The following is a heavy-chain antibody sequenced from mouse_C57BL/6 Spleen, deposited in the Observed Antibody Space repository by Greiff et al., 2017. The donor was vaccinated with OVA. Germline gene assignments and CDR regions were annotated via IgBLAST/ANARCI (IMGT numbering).Heavy chain of an antibody. Sequence: VQLQQPGAELVKPGASVKLSCKASGYTFTSYWMQWVEQRPGQGLEWIGEIDPSDSYTNYNQKFKGKATLTVDTSSSTAYMQLSSLTSEDSAVYYCARKDYDGLAYWGQGTLVTVSA. D-gene: IGHD2-4*01. V-gene: IGHV1-50*01. CDR2: IDPSDSYT. CDR1: GYTFTSYW. J-gene: IGHJ3*01. CDR3: ARKDYDGLAY.